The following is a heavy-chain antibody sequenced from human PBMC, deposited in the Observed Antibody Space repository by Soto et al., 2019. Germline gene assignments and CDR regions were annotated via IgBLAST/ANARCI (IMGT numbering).Heavy chain of an antibody. V-gene: IGHV4-59*01. CDR2: IYDSGGN. J-gene: IGHJ5*01. D-gene: IGHD6-6*01. CDR3: ARIAPRPFNGFDP. Sequence: SETLSLTCTVSAGSTSIYSCSWIRPPPEKGLECIGYIYDSGGNNYNTSLKRRFTISVATSQNQFSLKLTSVTAADTAGYSCARIAPRPFNGFDPWGQGTLVTVSS. CDR1: AGSTSIYS.